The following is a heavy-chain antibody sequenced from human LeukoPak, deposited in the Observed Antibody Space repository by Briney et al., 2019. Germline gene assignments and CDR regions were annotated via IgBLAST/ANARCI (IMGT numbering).Heavy chain of an antibody. Sequence: GGSLRLSCAASGFTFSSYGMHWVRQAPGKGLEWVAVISYDGSNKYYADSVKGRFTISRGNSKNTLYLQMNSLRAEDTAVYYCAKDRTILYMDVWGKGTTVTVSS. V-gene: IGHV3-30*18. D-gene: IGHD2-21*01. J-gene: IGHJ6*03. CDR3: AKDRTILYMDV. CDR2: ISYDGSNK. CDR1: GFTFSSYG.